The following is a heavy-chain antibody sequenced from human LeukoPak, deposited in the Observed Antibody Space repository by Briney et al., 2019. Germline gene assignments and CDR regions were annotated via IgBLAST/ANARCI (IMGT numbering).Heavy chain of an antibody. CDR1: GFTFSSYA. D-gene: IGHD6-19*01. CDR3: ARFFGNTVADDY. V-gene: IGHV3-30*04. CDR2: ISYDGSNK. Sequence: GGSLRLSCAASGFTFSSYAMHWVRQAPGKGLEWVAVISYDGSNKYYADSVKGRFTISRDNSKNTLYLQMNSLRAEDTAAYYCARFFGNTVADDYWGQGTLVTVSS. J-gene: IGHJ4*02.